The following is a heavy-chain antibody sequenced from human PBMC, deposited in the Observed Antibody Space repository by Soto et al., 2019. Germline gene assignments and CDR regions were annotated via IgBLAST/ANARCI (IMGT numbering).Heavy chain of an antibody. CDR3: ARDQDYFDH. J-gene: IGHJ4*02. Sequence: GVLRLSCAASGFTFSSYAMSWVRQAPGKGLEWVSAISGSGGSTYYADSVKGRFTISWDNAKNSLYLQMNSLRAEDTAVYYCARDQDYFDHWGQGTLVTVSS. CDR1: GFTFSSYA. V-gene: IGHV3-23*01. CDR2: ISGSGGST.